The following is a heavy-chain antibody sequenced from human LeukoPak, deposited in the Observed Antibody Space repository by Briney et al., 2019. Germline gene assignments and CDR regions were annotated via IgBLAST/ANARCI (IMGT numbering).Heavy chain of an antibody. CDR1: GGSFSGFY. CDR3: ARGKVPYEY. CDR2: INHSGST. V-gene: IGHV4-34*01. J-gene: IGHJ4*02. Sequence: SGTLSLTCAVYGGSFSGFYWRWIRQPPGKGLQWIGEINHSGSTNYNPSLKSRVTISVDTSKNQFSLNLSSVTAADTAGYYCARGKVPYEYWGQGTLVTVSS. D-gene: IGHD2-2*01.